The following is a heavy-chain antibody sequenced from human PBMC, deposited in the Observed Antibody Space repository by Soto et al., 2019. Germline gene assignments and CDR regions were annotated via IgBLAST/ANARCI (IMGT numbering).Heavy chain of an antibody. CDR2: IIPIFGTA. V-gene: IGHV1-69*13. Sequence: GASVKVSCKASGGTFSSYAISWVRQAPGQGLEWMGGIIPIFGTANYAQKFQGRVTITADESTSTAYMGLSSLRSEDTAVYYCARKDYDFWSGYYKYYYGMDVWGQGTTVTVSS. D-gene: IGHD3-3*01. CDR1: GGTFSSYA. J-gene: IGHJ6*02. CDR3: ARKDYDFWSGYYKYYYGMDV.